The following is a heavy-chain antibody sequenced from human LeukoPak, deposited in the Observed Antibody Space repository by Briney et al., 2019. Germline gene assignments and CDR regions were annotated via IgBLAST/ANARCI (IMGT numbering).Heavy chain of an antibody. CDR2: ISGSGGST. Sequence: GGSLRLSCAASGFTFDRHAMSWVRQAPGKGLEWVSAISGSGGSTYYADSVKGRFTISRDNSKNTLYLQMNSLRAEDTAVYYCAKGYYYDSSGYYYDPPADIWGQGTMVTVSS. CDR1: GFTFDRHA. CDR3: AKGYYYDSSGYYYDPPADI. J-gene: IGHJ3*02. D-gene: IGHD3-22*01. V-gene: IGHV3-23*01.